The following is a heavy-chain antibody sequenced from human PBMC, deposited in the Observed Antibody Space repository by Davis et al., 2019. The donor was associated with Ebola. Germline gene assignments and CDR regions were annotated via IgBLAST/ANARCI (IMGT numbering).Heavy chain of an antibody. D-gene: IGHD3-10*01. CDR2: INTNTGNP. CDR3: ARDRGNFDY. Sequence: ASVKVSCKASGYTFIDYIINWVRQAPGQGLEWMGWINTNTGNPTYAQGFTGRFVFSLDTSVSTAYLQISSLKAEDTAIYYCARDRGNFDYWGQGTLVTVSS. J-gene: IGHJ4*02. CDR1: GYTFIDYI. V-gene: IGHV7-4-1*02.